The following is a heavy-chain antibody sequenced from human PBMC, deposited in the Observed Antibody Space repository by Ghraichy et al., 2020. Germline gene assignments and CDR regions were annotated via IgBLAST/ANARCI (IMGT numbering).Heavy chain of an antibody. CDR1: GGSISSGDYY. J-gene: IGHJ6*02. CDR3: ARDRYNWNYGYYYGMDV. V-gene: IGHV4-30-4*01. CDR2: IYYSGST. Sequence: SETLSLTCTVSGGSISSGDYYWSWIRQPPGKGLEWIGYIYYSGSTYYNPSLKSRVTISVDTSKNQFSLKLSSGTAADPAVYYCARDRYNWNYGYYYGMDVWGQGTTVTVSS. D-gene: IGHD1-7*01.